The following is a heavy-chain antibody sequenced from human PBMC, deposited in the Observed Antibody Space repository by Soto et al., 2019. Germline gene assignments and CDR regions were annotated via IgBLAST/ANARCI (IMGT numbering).Heavy chain of an antibody. CDR1: GFTFRTYT. Sequence: EVVLLESGGGLLQPGGSLRLSCVASGFTFRTYTINWVRQAPGKGLEWVSGIRGFSPYTFYAESVKGRFTISRDNAKNSLYLQMNSLGVEDTAVYYCARDRGYDAHDYYYNAMDVWGQGTTVTVSS. D-gene: IGHD2-15*01. CDR3: ARDRGYDAHDYYYNAMDV. J-gene: IGHJ6*02. V-gene: IGHV3-48*04. CDR2: IRGFSPYT.